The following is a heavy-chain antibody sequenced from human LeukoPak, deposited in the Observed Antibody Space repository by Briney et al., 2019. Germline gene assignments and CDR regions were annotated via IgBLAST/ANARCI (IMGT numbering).Heavy chain of an antibody. CDR3: ARGGPIVAYAFDI. J-gene: IGHJ3*02. Sequence: PGGSLRLSCAASGFTFSSYSMNWVRQAPGKGLEWVSSISSSSYIYYADSVKGRFTISRDNAKNSLYLQMNSLRAEDTAVYYCARGGPIVAYAFDIWGQGTMVTVSS. V-gene: IGHV3-21*01. CDR1: GFTFSSYS. D-gene: IGHD3-22*01. CDR2: ISSSSYI.